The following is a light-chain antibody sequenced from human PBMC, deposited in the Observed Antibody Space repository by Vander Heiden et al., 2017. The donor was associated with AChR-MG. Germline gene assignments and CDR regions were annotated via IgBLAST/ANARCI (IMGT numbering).Light chain of an antibody. Sequence: DIQMAQSPSTLSASVGDRVIITCRASQSISTWLAWYQQKPGKAPSLLVYKASTLQTGVPSRFSGSGSGTEFALTISSLQPDDFATYYCQQYNSYPYTFGQGTKLDI. J-gene: IGKJ2*01. CDR3: QQYNSYPYT. CDR2: KAS. V-gene: IGKV1-5*03. CDR1: QSISTW.